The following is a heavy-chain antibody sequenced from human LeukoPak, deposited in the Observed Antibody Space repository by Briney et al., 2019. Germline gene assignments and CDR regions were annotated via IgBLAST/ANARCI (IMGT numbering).Heavy chain of an antibody. D-gene: IGHD6-13*01. J-gene: IGHJ3*02. Sequence: SETLSLTCTVSGGSISSYYWSWIRQPPGKGLEWIGYIYYSGSTNYNPSLKSRVTISVATSKNQFSLKLSSVTAADTAVYYCARWVQQQLILVGAFDIWGQGTMVTVSS. CDR2: IYYSGST. CDR3: ARWVQQQLILVGAFDI. V-gene: IGHV4-59*08. CDR1: GGSISSYY.